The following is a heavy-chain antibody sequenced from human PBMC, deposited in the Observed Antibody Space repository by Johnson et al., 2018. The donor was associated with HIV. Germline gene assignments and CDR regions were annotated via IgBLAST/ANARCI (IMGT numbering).Heavy chain of an antibody. CDR3: TKGYSSGWTAFDI. CDR1: VFTFGDYA. D-gene: IGHD6-19*01. J-gene: IGHJ3*02. Sequence: VQLVESGGGLVQPGRSLRLSCPASVFTFGDYAMSWVRQAPGTGREWVGFISSKAYGGTTVYAAPVQGRFTISRDDSKNIAYLQMNSLKTEDTAVYYCTKGYSSGWTAFDIWGQGTMVTGSS. V-gene: IGHV3-49*04. CDR2: ISSKAYGGTT.